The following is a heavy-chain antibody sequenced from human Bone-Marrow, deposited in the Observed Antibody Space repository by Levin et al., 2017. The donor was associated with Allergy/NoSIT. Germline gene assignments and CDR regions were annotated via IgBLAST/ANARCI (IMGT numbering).Heavy chain of an antibody. D-gene: IGHD1-1*01. CDR1: GYTFTSYD. J-gene: IGHJ4*02. CDR2: MNPNSGNT. V-gene: IGHV1-8*01. Sequence: GESLKISCKASGYTFTSYDINWVRQATGQGLEWMGWMNPNSGNTGYAQKFQGRVTMTRNTSISTAYMELSSLRSEDTAVYYCARARPTQLASLSDYWGQGTLVTVSS. CDR3: ARARPTQLASLSDY.